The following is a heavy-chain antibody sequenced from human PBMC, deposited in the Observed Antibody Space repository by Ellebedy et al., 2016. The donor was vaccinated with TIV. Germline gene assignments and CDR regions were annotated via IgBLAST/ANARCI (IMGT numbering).Heavy chain of an antibody. CDR3: ARGRSVN. CDR1: GFTFSSTW. D-gene: IGHD3-3*01. CDR2: IKQDGSEK. Sequence: GESLKISCAASGFTFSSTWMSWVRQTPGKGLEWVAYIKQDGSEKYYVDSVKGRFTISRDNAKNSLYLQMNSLRAEDTAVYYCARGRSVNWGQGTLVTVSS. V-gene: IGHV3-7*01. J-gene: IGHJ4*02.